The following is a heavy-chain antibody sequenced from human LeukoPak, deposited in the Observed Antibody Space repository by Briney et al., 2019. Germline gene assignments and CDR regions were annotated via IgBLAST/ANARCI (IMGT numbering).Heavy chain of an antibody. CDR3: ARGQGNRATYYYGMDV. Sequence: SETLSLTCAVYGGSFSGYYWSWIRQPPGKGLEWIGEINHSGSTNYNPSLKSRVTISVDTSKNQFSLKLSSVTAADTAAYYCARGQGNRATYYYGMDVWGQGTTVTVSS. V-gene: IGHV4-34*01. CDR1: GGSFSGYY. D-gene: IGHD1-14*01. J-gene: IGHJ6*02. CDR2: INHSGST.